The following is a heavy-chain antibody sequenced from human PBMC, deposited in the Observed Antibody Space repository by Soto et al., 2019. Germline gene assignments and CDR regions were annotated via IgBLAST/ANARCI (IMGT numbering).Heavy chain of an antibody. J-gene: IGHJ4*02. CDR3: AGSSPFEC. CDR2: IYSGGST. Sequence: LRLSCAASGFTVSSNYMSWVRQAPGKGLEWVSVIYSGGSTYYADSVKGRFTTSRDSSKNTLYLQMNSLRAEDTAVYYCAGSSPFECCGQGTLVTVCS. CDR1: GFTVSSNY. D-gene: IGHD2-2*01. V-gene: IGHV3-53*01.